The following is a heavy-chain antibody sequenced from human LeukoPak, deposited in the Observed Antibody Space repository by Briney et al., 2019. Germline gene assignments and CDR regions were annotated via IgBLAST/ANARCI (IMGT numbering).Heavy chain of an antibody. CDR2: ISGSGGTT. V-gene: IGHV3-23*01. J-gene: IGHJ4*02. CDR3: AEVLVAYTYGGGGDY. Sequence: PGGSLRLSCAASGFTFSNYAMSWVRQAPGKGLEWVSAISGSGGTTYYADSVKGRFTISRDNSKNTLSLQMNSLRAEDTALYYCAEVLVAYTYGGGGDYWGQGTLVTVSS. D-gene: IGHD5-18*01. CDR1: GFTFSNYA.